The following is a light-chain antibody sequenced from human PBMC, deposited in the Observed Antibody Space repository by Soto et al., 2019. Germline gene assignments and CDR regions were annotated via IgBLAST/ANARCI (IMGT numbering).Light chain of an antibody. V-gene: IGKV1-12*02. CDR3: QQDNSCPS. CDR1: QGISSW. J-gene: IGKJ4*01. CDR2: AAS. Sequence: DIPMSQSPSSLSAHVGDRVTITFRASQGISSWLAWYQQKPGKAPKLLIYAASSLQSGVPSRFSGSGSGTDFTLTSSSLQPEDCATYYCQQDNSCPSFGGGTKVDIK.